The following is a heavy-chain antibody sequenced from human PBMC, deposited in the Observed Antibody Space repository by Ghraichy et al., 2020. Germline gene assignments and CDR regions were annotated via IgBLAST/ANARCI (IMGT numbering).Heavy chain of an antibody. V-gene: IGHV3-7*01. Sequence: GGSLRLSCAASGLTFSTYWMSWVRQAPGKGLEWVANMRQDGNEKYYVDSVRGRFTISRDNAKNSLFLQMNSLRAEDTAIYYCAIELNVKTGSHYDCWGQGTLVTVSS. CDR1: GLTFSTYW. J-gene: IGHJ4*02. CDR3: AIELNVKTGSHYDC. D-gene: IGHD1-1*01. CDR2: MRQDGNEK.